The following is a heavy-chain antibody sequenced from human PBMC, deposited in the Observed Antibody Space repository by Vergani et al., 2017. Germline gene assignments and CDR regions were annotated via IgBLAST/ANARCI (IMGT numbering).Heavy chain of an antibody. Sequence: QMQLQESGPGLVKASETLSLTCTVSGDSIISRSYYWGWIRQPPGKGLEWIGSIHNSGNGDSSSSLKSRVTISADTSKNQFSLRLTSVTAADTAVYYCASGNYYSDSTAHFRGRYFDVWGRGTLVTVPS. J-gene: IGHJ2*01. CDR2: IHNSGNG. CDR1: GDSIISRSYY. D-gene: IGHD3-10*01. V-gene: IGHV4-39*01. CDR3: ASGNYYSDSTAHFRGRYFDV.